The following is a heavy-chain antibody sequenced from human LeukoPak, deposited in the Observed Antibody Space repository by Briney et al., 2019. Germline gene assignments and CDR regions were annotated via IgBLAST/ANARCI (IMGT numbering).Heavy chain of an antibody. CDR1: GYTFTSYY. Sequence: ASVKVSCKASGYTFTSYYMHWVRQAPGQGLEWMGIINPSGGSTSYAQKFQGRVTMTRDMSTSTVYMELSSLRSEDTAVYYCARDGFVESDSSGPFDIWGQGTMVTVSS. CDR2: INPSGGST. CDR3: ARDGFVESDSSGPFDI. J-gene: IGHJ3*02. D-gene: IGHD3-22*01. V-gene: IGHV1-46*01.